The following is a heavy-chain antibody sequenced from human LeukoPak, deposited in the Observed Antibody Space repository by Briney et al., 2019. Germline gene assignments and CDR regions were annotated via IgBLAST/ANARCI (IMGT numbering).Heavy chain of an antibody. J-gene: IGHJ4*02. CDR1: GYSISSGYY. Sequence: PSETLSLTCTVSGYSISSGYYWGWIRQPPGKGLEWIGSIYHSGSTYYNPSLKSRVTISVDTSKNQLSLKLSSVTAADTAVYYCAREHSGNYFDYWGQGTLVTVSS. CDR2: IYHSGST. V-gene: IGHV4-38-2*02. D-gene: IGHD1-26*01. CDR3: AREHSGNYFDY.